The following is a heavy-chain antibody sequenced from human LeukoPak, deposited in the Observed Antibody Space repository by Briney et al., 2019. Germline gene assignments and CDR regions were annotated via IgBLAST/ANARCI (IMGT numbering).Heavy chain of an antibody. CDR1: GFTFSSYG. CDR2: IRYDGSNK. Sequence: GGSLRLSCAASGFTFSSYGMHWVRQAPGKGLEWVAFIRYDGSNKYYADSVKGRFTISRDNSKNTLYLQMNSLRAEDTAVYYCAKDLGRTYYYGSGKMDWGQGTLVTVSS. V-gene: IGHV3-30*02. J-gene: IGHJ4*02. D-gene: IGHD3-10*01. CDR3: AKDLGRTYYYGSGKMD.